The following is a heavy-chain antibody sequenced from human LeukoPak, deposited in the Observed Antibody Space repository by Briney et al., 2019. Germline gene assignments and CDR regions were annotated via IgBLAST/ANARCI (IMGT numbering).Heavy chain of an antibody. V-gene: IGHV1-2*02. CDR3: ARASYGGSQGEYNWFDP. D-gene: IGHD4-23*01. CDR2: INPNSGGT. CDR1: GYTFTGYY. J-gene: IGHJ5*02. Sequence: GASVKVSCKASGYTFTGYYMHWVRQAPGQGLEGMGWINPNSGGTNYAQKFQGRVTMTRDTSISTAYMELSRLRSDDTAVYYCARASYGGSQGEYNWFDPWGQGTLVTVSS.